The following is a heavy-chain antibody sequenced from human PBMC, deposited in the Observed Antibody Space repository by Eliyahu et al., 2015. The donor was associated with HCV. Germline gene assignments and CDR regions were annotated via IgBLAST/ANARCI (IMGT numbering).Heavy chain of an antibody. J-gene: IGHJ5*02. V-gene: IGHV4-59*01. D-gene: IGHD6-19*01. Sequence: QVQLQESGPGLVKPSETLSLTCTVSGGSITTYYWSWIRQPPGKGLEWIGYXHYSGXTTYNPPLKSRVTISLDTSKNQFSLNLTSVTAADTAVYYCASGGGGIAVAGTGGWFDPWGQGTLVTVSS. CDR1: GGSITTYY. CDR3: ASGGGGIAVAGTGGWFDP. CDR2: XHYSGXT.